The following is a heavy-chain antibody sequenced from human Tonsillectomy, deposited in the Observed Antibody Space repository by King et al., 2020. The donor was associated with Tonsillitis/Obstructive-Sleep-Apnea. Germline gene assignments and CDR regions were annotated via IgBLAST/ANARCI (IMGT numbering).Heavy chain of an antibody. CDR1: GFTFSDYY. CDR2: ISTSSST. CDR3: ARGRFLGDIVVPSYYGMDV. V-gene: IGHV3-11*06. D-gene: IGHD2-15*01. J-gene: IGHJ6*02. Sequence: VQLVESGGGLVKPGGSLRLSCAASGFTFSDYYMSWIRQAPGKGLEWVSYISTSSSTNYADSVKGRFTISRDNAKNSLHLQMNSLRAEDTAVYYCARGRFLGDIVVPSYYGMDVWGQGTTVTVSS.